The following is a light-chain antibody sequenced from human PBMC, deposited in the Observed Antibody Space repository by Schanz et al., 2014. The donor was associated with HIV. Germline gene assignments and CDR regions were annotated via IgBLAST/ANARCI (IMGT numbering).Light chain of an antibody. V-gene: IGLV1-40*01. Sequence: QSVLTQPPSLSGALGQRVSLSCNGTSSNIGAGYDVHWYQQFPGTAPKLLIFDDNSRPSGVPGRFSGSKSGTSASLAISGLRSADEADYFCAAWDDSLSGPLFGGGTKLTVL. J-gene: IGLJ2*01. CDR2: DDN. CDR1: SSNIGAGYD. CDR3: AAWDDSLSGPL.